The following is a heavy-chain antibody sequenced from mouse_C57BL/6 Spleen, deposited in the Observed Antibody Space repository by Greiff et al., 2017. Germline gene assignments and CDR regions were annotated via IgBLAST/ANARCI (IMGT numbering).Heavy chain of an antibody. CDR3: ARRDYYSGMDY. CDR2: FHPYNVDT. CDR1: GYTFTTYP. J-gene: IGHJ4*01. D-gene: IGHD1-1*01. V-gene: IGHV1-47*01. Sequence: VMLVESGAELVKPGASVKMSCKASGYTFTTYPIVWMKQKHGQSLEWIGNFHPYNVDTKYIEKFKGKATLTVEKSSSTVSLELIRLTSDDSAVYYCARRDYYSGMDYWGQGTSVTVSS.